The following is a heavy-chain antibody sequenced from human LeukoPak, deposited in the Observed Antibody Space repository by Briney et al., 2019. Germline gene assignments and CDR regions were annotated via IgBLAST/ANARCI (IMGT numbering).Heavy chain of an antibody. Sequence: SETLSLTCTVSGGSISSYYWSWIRQPPGKGLEWIGYIYYSGSTYYNPSLKSRVTISVDTSKNQFSLKLSPVTAADTAVYYCVLYRASSSWYWFDPWGQGTLVTVSS. J-gene: IGHJ5*02. CDR3: VLYRASSSWYWFDP. D-gene: IGHD6-13*01. CDR2: IYYSGST. V-gene: IGHV4-59*01. CDR1: GGSISSYY.